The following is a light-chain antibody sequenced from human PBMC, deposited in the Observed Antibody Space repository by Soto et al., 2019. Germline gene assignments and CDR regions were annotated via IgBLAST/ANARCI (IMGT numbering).Light chain of an antibody. CDR3: SSYISSSTLV. CDR1: SSDVGGYNY. V-gene: IGLV2-14*01. J-gene: IGLJ2*01. Sequence: QSALTQPASVSGSPGQSITISCTGTSSDVGGYNYVSWYQQHPGKAPKLMIYDVSNRPSGVSNRFSGSKSGNMASLTISGLQAEDEADYYCSSYISSSTLVFGGGTELTVL. CDR2: DVS.